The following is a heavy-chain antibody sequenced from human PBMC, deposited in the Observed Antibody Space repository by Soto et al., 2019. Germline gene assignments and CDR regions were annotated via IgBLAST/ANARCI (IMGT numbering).Heavy chain of an antibody. D-gene: IGHD3-3*01. V-gene: IGHV1-8*01. CDR3: ARWGTGGDFWSGYYSNYYYYGMDV. CDR2: MNPNSGNT. Sequence: ASMKVSCKASGYTFTSYDINWVRQATGQGLEWMGWMNPNSGNTGYPQKFQGRVTMTRNTSISTAYMELSSLRSEGTAMYYCARWGTGGDFWSGYYSNYYYYGMDVWG. CDR1: GYTFTSYD. J-gene: IGHJ6*02.